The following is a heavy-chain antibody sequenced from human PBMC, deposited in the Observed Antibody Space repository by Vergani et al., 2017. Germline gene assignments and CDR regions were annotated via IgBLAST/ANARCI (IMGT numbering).Heavy chain of an antibody. CDR1: GFMFSNYW. D-gene: IGHD4-11*01. V-gene: IGHV3-7*01. Sequence: EVQLVESGGGLVQPGGSLRLSCAASGFMFSNYWMNWVRQAPGKGLEWVANIKQDGSEKYYVDSVRGRFTISRDNAKNSLYLQMNSLRAEDTAVYHCARPSAPVDYDAFDIWGQGTMVTVSS. CDR3: ARPSAPVDYDAFDI. J-gene: IGHJ3*02. CDR2: IKQDGSEK.